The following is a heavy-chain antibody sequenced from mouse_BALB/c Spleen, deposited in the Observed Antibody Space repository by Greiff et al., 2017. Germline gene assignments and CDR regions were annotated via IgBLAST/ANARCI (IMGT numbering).Heavy chain of an antibody. D-gene: IGHD2-2*01. J-gene: IGHJ4*01. CDR3: ARWFPPYAMDY. CDR2: IYPGDGDT. CDR1: GYAFSSSW. V-gene: IGHV1-82*01. Sequence: QVQLQQSGPELVKPGASVKISCKASGYAFSSSWMNWVKQRPGQGLEWIGRIYPGDGDTNYNGKFKGKATLTADKSSSTAYMQLSSLTSVDSAVYFCARWFPPYAMDYWGQGTSVTVSS.